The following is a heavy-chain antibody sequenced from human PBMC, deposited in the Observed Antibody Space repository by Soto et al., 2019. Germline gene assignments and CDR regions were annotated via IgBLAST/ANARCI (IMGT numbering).Heavy chain of an antibody. CDR1: GYTFTTHA. V-gene: IGHV1-3*01. Sequence: ASVKVSCKASGYTFTTHAMHWVRQAPGQSLEWMGWVNGGTGQTKHSQNVQGRVTITADESTSTAHMELSSLRSEDTAVYYCARGGLSGFCTGGSCYSANYYYFYGMDVWGQGTTVTVSS. J-gene: IGHJ6*02. CDR2: VNGGTGQT. CDR3: ARGGLSGFCTGGSCYSANYYYFYGMDV. D-gene: IGHD2-15*01.